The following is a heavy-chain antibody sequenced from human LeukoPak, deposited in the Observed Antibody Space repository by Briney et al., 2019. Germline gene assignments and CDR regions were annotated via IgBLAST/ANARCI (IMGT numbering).Heavy chain of an antibody. CDR3: ARGRDGYDLYWSFDL. D-gene: IGHD5-24*01. CDR2: ISTSSSYI. V-gene: IGHV3-21*01. Sequence: GVLRLSCTASGFTFSSYSMNWVRQAPGKGLEWVASISTSSSYIYYADSVKGRFTISRDNARNSLYLQMNTLRAEDTAVYSCARGRDGYDLYWSFDLWGRGTLVTVSS. J-gene: IGHJ2*01. CDR1: GFTFSSYS.